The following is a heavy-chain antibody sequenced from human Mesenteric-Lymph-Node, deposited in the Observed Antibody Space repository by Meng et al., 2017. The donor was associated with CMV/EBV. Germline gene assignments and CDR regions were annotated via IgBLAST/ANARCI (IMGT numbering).Heavy chain of an antibody. V-gene: IGHV3-74*01. CDR1: GFTFSSSW. D-gene: IGHD2-8*02. CDR3: ARDYWRRLDY. Sequence: LSCAASGFTFSSSWMTWVRQAPGEGLVWVSLISNDGITTAYADSVKGRFTISRDNAKNTLYLQMNSLRAEDTAVYYCARDYWRRLDYWGQGTLVTVSS. CDR2: ISNDGITT. J-gene: IGHJ4*02.